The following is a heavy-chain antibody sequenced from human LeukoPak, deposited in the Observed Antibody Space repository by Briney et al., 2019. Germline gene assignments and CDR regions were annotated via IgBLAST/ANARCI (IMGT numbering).Heavy chain of an antibody. CDR2: INPSGGST. V-gene: IGHV1-46*01. CDR1: GYTFTSYY. CDR3: ARDWDDYYGSESYSNWFDP. J-gene: IGHJ5*02. D-gene: IGHD3-10*01. Sequence: ASVTVSCKASGYTFTSYYMHWVRQAPGQGLEWMGIINPSGGSTSYAQKFQGRVTMTSDTSTSTVYMELSSLRAEDTAVYYCARDWDDYYGSESYSNWFDPWGQGTLVTVSS.